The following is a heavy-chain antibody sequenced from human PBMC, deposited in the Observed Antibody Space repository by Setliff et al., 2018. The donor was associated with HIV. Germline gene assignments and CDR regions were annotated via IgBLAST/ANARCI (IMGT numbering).Heavy chain of an antibody. CDR3: ARDNSYYYGSGSHYWYGMDV. V-gene: IGHV4-38-2*02. J-gene: IGHJ6*01. CDR1: GYSISSGYY. D-gene: IGHD3-10*01. Sequence: SETLSLTCAVSGYSISSGYYWSWIRQPAGKGLEWIGRLHLSGDTNYNPSLKSRVTMSIDTSKNQFSLKLSSVTAADTAVYYCARDNSYYYGSGSHYWYGMDVWGQGTTVTVSS. CDR2: LHLSGDT.